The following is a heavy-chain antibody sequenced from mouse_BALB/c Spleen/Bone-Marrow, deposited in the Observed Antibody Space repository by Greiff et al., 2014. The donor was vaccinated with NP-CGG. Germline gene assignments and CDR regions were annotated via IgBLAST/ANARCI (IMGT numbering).Heavy chain of an antibody. CDR3: ARVWYFDH. Sequence: VQLKESGGGLVQPGGSLKLSCAASGFTFSSYGMSWVRQTPDKRLELVATINSNGGSTYYPDSVKGRFTISRDNAKNTLYLQMSSLKSEDTAMYYCARVWYFDHWGQGTSLTVSS. J-gene: IGHJ2*03. CDR2: INSNGGST. V-gene: IGHV5-6-3*01. CDR1: GFTFSSYG.